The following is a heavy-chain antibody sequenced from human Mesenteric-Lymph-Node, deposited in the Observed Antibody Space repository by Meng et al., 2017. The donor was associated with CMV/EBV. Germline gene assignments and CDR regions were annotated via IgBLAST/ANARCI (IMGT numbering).Heavy chain of an antibody. CDR1: GFTFSSYS. CDR2: ISSSSSYI. V-gene: IGHV3-21*04. CDR3: AKGRTTVTIGGYGMDV. D-gene: IGHD4-17*01. J-gene: IGHJ6*02. Sequence: GESLKISCAASGFTFSSYSMNWVRQAPGKGLEWVSSISSSSSYIYYADSVKGRFTISRDNAKNSLYLQMNSLSAEDTALYYCAKGRTTVTIGGYGMDVWGQGTTVTVSS.